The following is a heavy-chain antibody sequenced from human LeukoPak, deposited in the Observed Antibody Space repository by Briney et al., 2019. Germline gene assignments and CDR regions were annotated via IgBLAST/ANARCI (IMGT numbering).Heavy chain of an antibody. CDR3: ARVRAPRGRDIVVVVAATDHASYYYYGMDV. CDR1: GFTFSSYS. CDR2: ISSSSSTI. V-gene: IGHV3-48*02. J-gene: IGHJ6*02. D-gene: IGHD2-15*01. Sequence: PGGSLRLSCAASGFTFSSYSMNWVRQDPGKGLEWISYISSSSSTIYYADSVKGRFTISRDNAKNSLYLQMNSLRDEDTAVYYCARVRAPRGRDIVVVVAATDHASYYYYGMDVWGQGTTVTVSS.